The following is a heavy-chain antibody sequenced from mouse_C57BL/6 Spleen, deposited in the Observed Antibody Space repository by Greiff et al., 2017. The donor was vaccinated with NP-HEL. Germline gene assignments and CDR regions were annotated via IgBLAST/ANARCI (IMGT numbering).Heavy chain of an antibody. CDR3: ARPITTVVATDWYFDV. V-gene: IGHV1-72*01. CDR2: IDPNSGGT. J-gene: IGHJ1*03. Sequence: QVQLQQPGAELVKPGASVKLSCKASGYTFTSYWMHWVKQRPGRGLAWIGRIDPNSGGTKYNEKFKSKATLTVDKPSSTAYMQLSSLTSEDSAVYYCARPITTVVATDWYFDVWGTGTTVTVSS. CDR1: GYTFTSYW. D-gene: IGHD1-1*01.